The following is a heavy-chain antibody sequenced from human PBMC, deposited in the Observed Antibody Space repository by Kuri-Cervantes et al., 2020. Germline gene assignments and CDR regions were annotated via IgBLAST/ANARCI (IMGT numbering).Heavy chain of an antibody. CDR3: ARGHSSAWDY. V-gene: IGHV3-30-3*01. D-gene: IGHD6-19*01. CDR2: TSYDGSNK. Sequence: GGSLRLSCAASGFTFRSYAMHWVRQAPGKGLEWVAVTSYDGSNKYYADSVKGRFTISRDNSKNTLYVQMNSLRAEDTAVYYCARGHSSAWDYWGQGTLVTVSS. CDR1: GFTFRSYA. J-gene: IGHJ4*02.